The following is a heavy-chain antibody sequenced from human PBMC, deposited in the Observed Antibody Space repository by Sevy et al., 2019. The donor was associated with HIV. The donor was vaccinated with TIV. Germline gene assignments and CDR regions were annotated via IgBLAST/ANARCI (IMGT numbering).Heavy chain of an antibody. D-gene: IGHD3-10*01. Sequence: ASVNVSCKASGYTFTGYYMHWVRQAPGQGLEWMGRINPNSGGTNYAQKFQGRVTMTRDTSISTAYMELSRLRSDDTAVYYGARAIIIMAHIGSFPFDYWGQGTLVTVSS. CDR2: INPNSGGT. CDR3: ARAIIIMAHIGSFPFDY. J-gene: IGHJ4*02. CDR1: GYTFTGYY. V-gene: IGHV1-2*06.